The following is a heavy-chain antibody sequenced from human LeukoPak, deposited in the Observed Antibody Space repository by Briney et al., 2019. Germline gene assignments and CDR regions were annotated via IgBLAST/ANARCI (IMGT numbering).Heavy chain of an antibody. V-gene: IGHV4-39*01. CDR2: IYYSGST. Sequence: PSETLSLTCTASGGSISSSSYYWGWIRQPPGKGLEWIGSIYYSGSTYYNPSLKSRVTISVDTSKNQFSLKLSSVTAADTAVYYCASGIRGDYYDSSGYLDYWGQGTLVTVSS. CDR1: GGSISSSSYY. J-gene: IGHJ4*02. CDR3: ASGIRGDYYDSSGYLDY. D-gene: IGHD3-22*01.